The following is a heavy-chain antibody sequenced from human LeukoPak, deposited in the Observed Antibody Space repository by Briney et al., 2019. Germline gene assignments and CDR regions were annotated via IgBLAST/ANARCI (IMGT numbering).Heavy chain of an antibody. CDR1: GFTFSSYW. D-gene: IGHD3-22*01. V-gene: IGHV3-74*01. CDR2: IKSDRKT. Sequence: GGSLRLSCAASGFTFSSYWMHWVRQAPGKGLVWVSRIKSDRKTNYADSVKGRFTISRDNAKNTVSLQMNSLRAEDTGVYYCARAPSEIGGYYPEYFRHWGQDTLVTVSS. CDR3: ARAPSEIGGYYPEYFRH. J-gene: IGHJ1*01.